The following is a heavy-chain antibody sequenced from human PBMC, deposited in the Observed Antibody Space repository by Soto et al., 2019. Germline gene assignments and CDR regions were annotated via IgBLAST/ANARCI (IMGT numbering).Heavy chain of an antibody. CDR2: VNPNGGAT. J-gene: IGHJ4*02. CDR1: GYTFTTYY. Sequence: ASVKVSCKASGYTFTTYYMHWVRQAPGQGLEWMGMVNPNGGATAYAQKFEARVTMTSDTSTSTVYIELSSLRYEDTAVYYGARGISGTYTALDYWGQGSLVTV. D-gene: IGHD1-26*01. CDR3: ARGISGTYTALDY. V-gene: IGHV1-46*01.